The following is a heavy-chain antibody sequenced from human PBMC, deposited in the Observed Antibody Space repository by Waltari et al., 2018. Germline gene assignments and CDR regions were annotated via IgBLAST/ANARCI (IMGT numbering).Heavy chain of an antibody. J-gene: IGHJ3*01. V-gene: IGHV4-39*01. CDR2: ISYTGAT. Sequence: QLQLQESGPGLVRPSETLSLTCRVSGGSIATHTPYWGWIRQSPGQGLECIATISYTGATYSGPSLKSRVTLSRDTSKNQLSLTLDSVTAADTAVYYCATYIGASVGTAAFDVWGQGTMVTVSS. CDR1: GGSIATHTPY. CDR3: ATYIGASVGTAAFDV. D-gene: IGHD5-12*01.